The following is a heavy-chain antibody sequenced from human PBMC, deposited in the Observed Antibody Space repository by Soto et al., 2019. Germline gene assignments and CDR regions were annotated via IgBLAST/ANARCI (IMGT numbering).Heavy chain of an antibody. V-gene: IGHV3-33*01. CDR1: GFTFSNYG. D-gene: IGHD2-2*01. J-gene: IGHJ4*02. CDR3: AREYCSSSCYFFGY. Sequence: QVQLVESGGGVVQPGRSLRLSCEASGFTFSNYGMHWVRQAPGKGLEWVAVTWYDGSNTDYADSVKGRFTISRDNSKNTVYLQMNSLRAEDTAVYYCAREYCSSSCYFFGYWGQGTLVTVSS. CDR2: TWYDGSNT.